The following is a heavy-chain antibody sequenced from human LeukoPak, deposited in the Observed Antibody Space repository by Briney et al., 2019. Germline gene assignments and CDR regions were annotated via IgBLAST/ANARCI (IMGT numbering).Heavy chain of an antibody. Sequence: ASVKVSCKASGYTFTSYGISWVRQAPGQGLEWMGWISAYNGNTNYAQKLQGRVTMTTDTSTSTAYMELRSLRSDDTAVYYCARVRGGYYTSYYYYYGMDVWGQGTTVTVSS. CDR2: ISAYNGNT. D-gene: IGHD3-3*01. V-gene: IGHV1-18*01. CDR1: GYTFTSYG. CDR3: ARVRGGYYTSYYYYYGMDV. J-gene: IGHJ6*02.